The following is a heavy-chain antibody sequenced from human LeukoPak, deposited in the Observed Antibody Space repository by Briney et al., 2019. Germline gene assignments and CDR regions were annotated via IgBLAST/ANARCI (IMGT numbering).Heavy chain of an antibody. J-gene: IGHJ4*02. D-gene: IGHD3-10*01. CDR1: GGSFSGYY. CDR3: ARAHGSGSSVNLMDY. CDR2: INHSENT. Sequence: SETLSLTCAVYGGSFSGYYWSWIRQPPAKGLEWIGEINHSENTSDNPSLKSRVTISVDTSKNQFSLKLSSVTAADTGVYYCARAHGSGSSVNLMDYWGQGTQVTVSS. V-gene: IGHV4-34*01.